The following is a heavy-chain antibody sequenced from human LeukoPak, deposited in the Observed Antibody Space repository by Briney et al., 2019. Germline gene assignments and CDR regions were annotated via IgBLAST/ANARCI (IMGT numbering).Heavy chain of an antibody. V-gene: IGHV4-39*07. D-gene: IGHD3-22*01. CDR2: INHSGST. Sequence: NPSETLSLTCTVSGDSISSSTYYWGWIRQPPGKGLEWIGEINHSGSTNYNPSLKSRVTISVDTSKNQFSLKLSSVTAADTAVYYCASGLYYYDSSGYRGYWLDPWGQGTLVTVSS. J-gene: IGHJ5*02. CDR3: ASGLYYYDSSGYRGYWLDP. CDR1: GDSISSSTYY.